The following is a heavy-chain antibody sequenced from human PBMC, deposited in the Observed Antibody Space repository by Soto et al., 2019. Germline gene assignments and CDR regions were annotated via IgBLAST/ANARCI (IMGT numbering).Heavy chain of an antibody. Sequence: ASVKVSCKASGYTFTGYYMHWVRQAPGQGLEWMGWINPNSGGTNYAQKFQGWVTMTRDTSISTAYMELSRLRSDDTAVYYCARGNLHCGGDCPEYFQHWGQGTLVTVSS. CDR2: INPNSGGT. CDR3: ARGNLHCGGDCPEYFQH. J-gene: IGHJ1*01. V-gene: IGHV1-2*04. CDR1: GYTFTGYY. D-gene: IGHD2-21*02.